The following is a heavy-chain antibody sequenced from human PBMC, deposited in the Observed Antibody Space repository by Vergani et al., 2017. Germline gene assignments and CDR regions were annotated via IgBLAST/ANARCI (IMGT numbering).Heavy chain of an antibody. J-gene: IGHJ1*01. D-gene: IGHD1-1*01. V-gene: IGHV3-30*03. Sequence: QVHLVESGGGVVQPGRSLRLSCVVSGFTSSYYGMHWVRQAPGKGLEWVAVISYDGTQKYYADSVKGRFTISRDNSKSTLYLQMNSLRTKDTAVYYSATKSCGTPGCQIGYFREWGQGTLVTVSS. CDR3: ATKSCGTPGCQIGYFRE. CDR1: GFTSSYYG. CDR2: ISYDGTQK.